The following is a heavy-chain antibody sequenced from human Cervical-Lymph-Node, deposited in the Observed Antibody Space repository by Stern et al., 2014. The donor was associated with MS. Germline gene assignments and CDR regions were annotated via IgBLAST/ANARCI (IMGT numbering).Heavy chain of an antibody. V-gene: IGHV1-69*01. D-gene: IGHD3-10*01. Sequence: QMQLVQSGAEVQKPGSSVKVSCRASGGTFSSSDISWVRQAPGQGLEWMGGIIPIIGTANYAQKYQGRATITADESTSTAYMELSSLRSEDTAIYYCALGGFGHYFEYWGQGTLVTVSS. CDR3: ALGGFGHYFEY. CDR1: GGTFSSSD. J-gene: IGHJ4*02. CDR2: IIPIIGTA.